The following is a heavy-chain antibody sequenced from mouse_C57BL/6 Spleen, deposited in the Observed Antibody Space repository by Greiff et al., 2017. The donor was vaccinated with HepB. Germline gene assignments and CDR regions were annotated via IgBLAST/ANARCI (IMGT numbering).Heavy chain of an antibody. CDR2: ISGGGGNT. CDR1: GFTFSSYT. CDR3: ASQGLLSYAMDY. V-gene: IGHV5-9*01. Sequence: EVKLVESGGGLVKPGGSLKLSCAASGFTFSSYTMSWVRQTPEKRLEWVATISGGGGNTYYPDSVKGRFTISRDNAKNTLYLQMSSLRSEDTALYYCASQGLLSYAMDYWGQGTSVTVSS. D-gene: IGHD2-1*01. J-gene: IGHJ4*01.